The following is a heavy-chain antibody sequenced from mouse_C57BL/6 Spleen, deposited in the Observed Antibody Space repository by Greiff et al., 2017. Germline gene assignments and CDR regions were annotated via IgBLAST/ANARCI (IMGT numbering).Heavy chain of an antibody. V-gene: IGHV1-64*01. J-gene: IGHJ4*01. CDR3: ARRDPFYAMDY. CDR1: GYTFTSYW. CDR2: IHPNSGST. D-gene: IGHD3-3*01. Sequence: QVQLQQPGAELVKPGASVKLSCKASGYTFTSYWMHWVKQRPGQGLEWIGMIHPNSGSTNYNEKFKSKATLTVDKSSSTAYMQLSSLTSEDSAVYYCARRDPFYAMDYWGQGTSVTVSS.